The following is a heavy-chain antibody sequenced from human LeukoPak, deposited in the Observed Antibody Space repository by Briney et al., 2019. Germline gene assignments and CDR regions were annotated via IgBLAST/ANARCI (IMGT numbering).Heavy chain of an antibody. CDR3: ARAGYSYGYDY. CDR1: GGSISSSSYY. D-gene: IGHD5-18*01. V-gene: IGHV4-39*07. J-gene: IGHJ4*02. Sequence: SETLSLTCTVSGGSISSSSYYWGWIRQPPGKGLEWIGSIYYSGSTYYNPSLRSRVTISVDTSKNQFSLKLSSVTAADTAVYYCARAGYSYGYDYWGQGTLVTVSS. CDR2: IYYSGST.